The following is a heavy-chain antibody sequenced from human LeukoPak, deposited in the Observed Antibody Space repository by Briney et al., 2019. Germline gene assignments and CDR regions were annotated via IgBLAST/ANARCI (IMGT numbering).Heavy chain of an antibody. D-gene: IGHD2-15*01. CDR1: GFTDSSNY. J-gene: IGHJ5*02. V-gene: IGHV3-53*01. CDR2: IYSGGST. Sequence: GGSLRLSCAASGFTDSSNYMSWVRQAPGKGLEWVSVIYSGGSTYYADSVKGRFTISRDNAKNSLYLQMNSLRAEDTAVYYCARDPAAGPLNWFDPWGQGTLVTVSS. CDR3: ARDPAAGPLNWFDP.